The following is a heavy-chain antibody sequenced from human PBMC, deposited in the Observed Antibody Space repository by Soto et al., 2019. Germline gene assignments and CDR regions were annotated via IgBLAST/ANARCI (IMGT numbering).Heavy chain of an antibody. D-gene: IGHD3-22*01. V-gene: IGHV4-34*01. CDR3: ARLDSSGYYYPFDY. CDR2: INHSGST. CDR1: GGSFSGYY. Sequence: LSETLSLTCAVYGGSFSGYYWSWIRQPPGKGLEWIGEINHSGSTNYNPSLKSRVTISVDTSKNQFSLKLSSVTAADTAVYYCARLDSSGYYYPFDYWGQGTLVTVSS. J-gene: IGHJ4*02.